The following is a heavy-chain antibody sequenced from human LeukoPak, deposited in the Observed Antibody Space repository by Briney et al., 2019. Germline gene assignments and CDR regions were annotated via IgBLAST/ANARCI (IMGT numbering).Heavy chain of an antibody. J-gene: IGHJ3*02. V-gene: IGHV3-48*03. CDR3: ARAGVLEMATISAHAFDI. CDR2: ISSSGSTI. Sequence: GGSLRLSCAASGFTFSSYEMNWVCQAPGKGLEWVSYISSSGSTIYYADSVKGRFTISRDNAKNSLYLQMNSLRAEDTAVYYCARAGVLEMATISAHAFDIWGQGTMVTVSS. CDR1: GFTFSSYE. D-gene: IGHD5-24*01.